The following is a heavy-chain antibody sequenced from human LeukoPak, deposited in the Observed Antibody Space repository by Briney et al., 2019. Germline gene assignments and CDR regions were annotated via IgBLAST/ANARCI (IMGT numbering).Heavy chain of an antibody. CDR2: ISHSGGA. Sequence: SETLSLTCSVSGNSISNYYWSWIRQAPGKGLEWIGYISHSGGANYNPSLNSRVTISMDTSQNYFSLRLRSVTAADTAIYCCARHLGRAYRLGYWGQGTLVTVSS. CDR1: GNSISNYY. CDR3: ARHLGRAYRLGY. J-gene: IGHJ4*02. D-gene: IGHD3-22*01. V-gene: IGHV4-59*08.